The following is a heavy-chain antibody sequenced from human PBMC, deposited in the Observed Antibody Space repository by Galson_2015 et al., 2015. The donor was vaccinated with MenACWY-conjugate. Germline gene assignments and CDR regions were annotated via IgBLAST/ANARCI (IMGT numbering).Heavy chain of an antibody. CDR1: GDSFDTYS. D-gene: IGHD4-17*01. V-gene: IGHV1-69*13. J-gene: IGHJ4*02. CDR3: ARPGGDYEQWTFFDY. CDR2: IIPVFHTT. Sequence: SVKVSCKASGDSFDTYSFNWIRQAPGQGPEWLGGIIPVFHTTDYAQRFQGRLTITADESTSTVYMELSSLRSDDTAIYYCARPGGDYEQWTFFDYWGQGTLVTVSS.